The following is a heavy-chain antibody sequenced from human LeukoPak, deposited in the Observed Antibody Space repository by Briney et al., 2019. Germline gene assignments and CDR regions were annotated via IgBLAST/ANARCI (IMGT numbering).Heavy chain of an antibody. V-gene: IGHV4-59*12. D-gene: IGHD3-10*01. CDR2: VFYSGST. CDR3: AKSNGYGLVDI. CDR1: GGSISNYY. J-gene: IGHJ3*02. Sequence: SETLSLTCTVSGGSISNYYWSWIRQPPGKGLEWIGYVFYSGSTNYNPSLRSRVTISVDTSKNQFSLKLNSVTAADTAVYYCAKSNGYGLVDIWGQGTMVTVSS.